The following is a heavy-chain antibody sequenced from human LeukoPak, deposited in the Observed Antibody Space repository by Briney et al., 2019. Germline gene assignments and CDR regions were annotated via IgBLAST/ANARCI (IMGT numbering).Heavy chain of an antibody. V-gene: IGHV3-23*01. CDR2: ISGSGGST. Sequence: PGGSLRLSCAASGFTFSSYAMSWVRQAPGKGLEWVSAISGSGGSTYYADSVKGRFTISRDNSKNTLYLQMNSLRAEDTAVYYCAKDLSLVRFGEFEYYFDYWGQGTLVTVSS. J-gene: IGHJ4*02. CDR3: AKDLSLVRFGEFEYYFDY. D-gene: IGHD3-10*01. CDR1: GFTFSSYA.